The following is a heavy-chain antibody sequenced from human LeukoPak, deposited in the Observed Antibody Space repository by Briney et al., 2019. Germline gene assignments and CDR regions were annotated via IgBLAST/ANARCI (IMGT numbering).Heavy chain of an antibody. J-gene: IGHJ4*02. CDR1: GYTFTRYG. D-gene: IGHD6-19*01. Sequence: GVSVKVSCKASGYTFTRYGISWVRQAPGQGLEWMGWISAYNGNTNYAQKLQGRVTMTTDTYTSTAYMELRSLRSDDTAVYYCARDRSSNFDYWGQGTLVTVSS. V-gene: IGHV1-18*04. CDR2: ISAYNGNT. CDR3: ARDRSSNFDY.